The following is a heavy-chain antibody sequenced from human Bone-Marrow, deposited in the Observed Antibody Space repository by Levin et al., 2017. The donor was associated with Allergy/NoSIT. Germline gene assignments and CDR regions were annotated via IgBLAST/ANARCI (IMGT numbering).Heavy chain of an antibody. Sequence: ESLKISCAASGFTFSKAWMSWVRQAPGKGLEWVGRIKSKTDGGTTDYAAPVKGRFTISRDDSKNTLYLQMNSLKTEDTAVYYCTTEAYYDFWSGYRPNDYWGQGTLVTVSS. CDR1: GFTFSKAW. CDR2: IKSKTDGGTT. CDR3: TTEAYYDFWSGYRPNDY. D-gene: IGHD3-3*01. V-gene: IGHV3-15*01. J-gene: IGHJ4*02.